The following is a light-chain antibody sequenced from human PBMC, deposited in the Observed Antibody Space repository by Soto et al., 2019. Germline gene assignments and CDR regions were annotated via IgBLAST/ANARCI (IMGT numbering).Light chain of an antibody. CDR1: QDIIDY. CDR3: QQYNIYPIT. Sequence: DIQMTQSPSSLSASIGDRVTITCRASQDIIDYLAWFQLKPGKAPKSLIYAASRLQRGVPSKFSGSGSGTDFTLTISSLQPEDFVTYYCQQYNIYPITFGQGTRLEIK. CDR2: AAS. V-gene: IGKV1-16*02. J-gene: IGKJ5*01.